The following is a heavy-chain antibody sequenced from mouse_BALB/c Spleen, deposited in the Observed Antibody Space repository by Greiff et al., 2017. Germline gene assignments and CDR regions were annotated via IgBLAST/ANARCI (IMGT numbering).Heavy chain of an antibody. Sequence: QVQLQQSGAELARPGASVKLSCKASGYTFTSYWMQWVKQRPGQGLEWIGAIYPGDGDTRYTQKFKGKATLTADKSSSTAYMKLSSLASEDSAVYYCARGGTVVNWYFDVWGAGTTVTVSS. V-gene: IGHV1-87*01. CDR2: IYPGDGDT. CDR3: ARGGTVVNWYFDV. CDR1: GYTFTSYW. D-gene: IGHD1-1*01. J-gene: IGHJ1*01.